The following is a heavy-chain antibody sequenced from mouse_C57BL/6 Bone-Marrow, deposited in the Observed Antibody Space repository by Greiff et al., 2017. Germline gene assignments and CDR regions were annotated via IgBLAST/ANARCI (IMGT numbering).Heavy chain of an antibody. J-gene: IGHJ3*01. Sequence: QVQLQQSGAELARPGASVKLSCKASGYTFTSYGISWVKQRTGQGLEWIGEIYPRSGNTYYNEKFKGKATLTADKSSSTAYMERRSLTSEDSAVYVCARWGLGLADWGQGTLVTVSA. CDR3: ARWGLGLAD. D-gene: IGHD3-1*01. CDR1: GYTFTSYG. CDR2: IYPRSGNT. V-gene: IGHV1-81*01.